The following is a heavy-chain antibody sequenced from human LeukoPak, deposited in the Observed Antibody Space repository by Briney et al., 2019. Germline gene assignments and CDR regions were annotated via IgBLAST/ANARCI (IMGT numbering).Heavy chain of an antibody. Sequence: SETLSLTCTVSGGSISSYYWSWIRQPPGKGLEWIGYIYYSGSTNYNPSLKSRVTISVDTSKNQFSLKLSSVTAADTAVYYCARLHRDYYGSGSLVYWFDPWGQGTLVTVSS. CDR2: IYYSGST. J-gene: IGHJ5*02. CDR1: GGSISSYY. CDR3: ARLHRDYYGSGSLVYWFDP. V-gene: IGHV4-59*08. D-gene: IGHD3-10*01.